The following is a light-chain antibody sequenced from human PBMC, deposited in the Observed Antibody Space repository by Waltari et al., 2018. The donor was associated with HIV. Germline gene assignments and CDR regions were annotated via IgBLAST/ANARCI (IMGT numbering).Light chain of an antibody. CDR2: EVS. CDR3: SSYTTTGSPV. Sequence: QSALTQPASVSGPPGQSITISCTGTSSDVGAYNYVSWYQQHPGKAPKLLIYEVSNRPSGVSERFSGSKSDNTASLTISGLQAEDEADYYCSSYTTTGSPVFGTGTRVTVL. J-gene: IGLJ1*01. V-gene: IGLV2-14*01. CDR1: SSDVGAYNY.